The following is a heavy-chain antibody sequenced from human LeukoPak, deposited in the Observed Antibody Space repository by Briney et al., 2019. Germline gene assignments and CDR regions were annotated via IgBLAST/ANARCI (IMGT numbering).Heavy chain of an antibody. J-gene: IGHJ4*02. CDR2: INGSGVIT. D-gene: IGHD3-16*01. CDR3: AKDSSQGGDYFDS. V-gene: IGHV3-23*01. Sequence: GGSLRLSCAASGFTFSNFAMSWVRQAPGKGLEWVSGINGSGVITFYADSVKGRFTISRDNSKNTLYLQMNSLRAEGTAIYYCAKDSSQGGDYFDSWGQGTLVTVSS. CDR1: GFTFSNFA.